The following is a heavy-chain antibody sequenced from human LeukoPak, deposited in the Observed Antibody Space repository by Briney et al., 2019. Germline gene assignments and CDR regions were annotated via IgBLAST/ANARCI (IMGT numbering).Heavy chain of an antibody. D-gene: IGHD6-6*01. J-gene: IGHJ4*02. Sequence: GGSLRLSCAASGFTFSDYYMSWIRQAPGKGLEWVSYISSSGSTIYYADSVKGRFTISRDNAKNSLYLQMNSLRAEDTAVYYCARTVYSSSSLPPYFDYWGQGTLVTVSS. CDR3: ARTVYSSSSLPPYFDY. CDR1: GFTFSDYY. CDR2: ISSSGSTI. V-gene: IGHV3-11*01.